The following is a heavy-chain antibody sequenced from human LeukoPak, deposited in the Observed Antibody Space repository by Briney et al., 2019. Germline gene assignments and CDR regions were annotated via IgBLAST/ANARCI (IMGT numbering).Heavy chain of an antibody. CDR3: ARVVSSGWTGRFDY. CDR1: GYTFTSYD. Sequence: ASVKVSCKASGYTFTSYDINWVRQATGQGLEWMGWMNPNSGDTGYAQKFQGRVTMTTDTSTSTAYMELRSLRSDDTAVYYCARVVSSGWTGRFDYWGQGTLVTVSS. CDR2: MNPNSGDT. V-gene: IGHV1-8*01. D-gene: IGHD6-19*01. J-gene: IGHJ4*02.